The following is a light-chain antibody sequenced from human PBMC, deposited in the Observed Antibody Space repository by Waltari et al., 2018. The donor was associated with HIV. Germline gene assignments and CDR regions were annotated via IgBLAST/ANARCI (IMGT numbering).Light chain of an antibody. V-gene: IGLV4-69*01. CDR3: QTWGAGIQEL. J-gene: IGLJ3*02. CDR2: LKRDGSH. CDR1: SAHSNDA. Sequence: QLVLTQSPSASASLEASVKLTCTLSSAHSNDAIAWHQQQPGKGPRYLMMLKRDGSHIKGDGIPDRFSGSTSGAERYLTISILQSEDEADYYCQTWGAGIQELFGGGTKLTVL.